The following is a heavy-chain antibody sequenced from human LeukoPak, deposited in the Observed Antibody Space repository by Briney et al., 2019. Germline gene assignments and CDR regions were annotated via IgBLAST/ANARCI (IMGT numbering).Heavy chain of an antibody. CDR2: IYDSGNT. J-gene: IGHJ5*02. V-gene: IGHV4-39*01. CDR1: GVSMSSSPYY. CDR3: ARHDCDSSRCSANWFDP. D-gene: IGHD2/OR15-2a*01. Sequence: PSETLSLTCTVSGVSMSSSPYYWGWIRQPPGKGLEWIGTIYDSGNTNYNPSLRSRLTISVDTSRNQFSLKLSSVTAADTAVYYCARHDCDSSRCSANWFDPWGQGTLVIASS.